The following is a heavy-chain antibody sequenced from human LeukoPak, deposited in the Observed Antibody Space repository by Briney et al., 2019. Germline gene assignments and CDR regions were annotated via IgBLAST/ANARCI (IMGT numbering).Heavy chain of an antibody. CDR1: GYTFTSNY. CDR2: INPSGGNT. V-gene: IGHV1-46*01. CDR3: ARERSSGYNDAFDI. D-gene: IGHD3-22*01. J-gene: IGHJ3*02. Sequence: ASVKVSCKAFGYTFTSNYMHWVRQAPGQGPEWMGIINPSGGNTNYAQKFQGRVTMTRDMSTSTVYMELSSLRSEDTAVYYCARERSSGYNDAFDIWGQGTMVTVSS.